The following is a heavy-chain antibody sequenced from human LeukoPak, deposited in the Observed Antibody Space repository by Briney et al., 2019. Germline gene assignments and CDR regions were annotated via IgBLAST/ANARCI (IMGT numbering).Heavy chain of an antibody. V-gene: IGHV3-53*01. CDR2: IYSGGST. D-gene: IGHD1-1*01. J-gene: IGHJ5*02. CDR3: ARDGHWGTGFDL. Sequence: PGGSLRLSCAASGFTVSSNYMSWVRQAPGKGLEWVSVIYSGGSTFYADSVKGRFTISRDNSKNTVYPQMNSLRAEDTAVYYCARDGHWGTGFDLWGQGTLVTVSS. CDR1: GFTVSSNY.